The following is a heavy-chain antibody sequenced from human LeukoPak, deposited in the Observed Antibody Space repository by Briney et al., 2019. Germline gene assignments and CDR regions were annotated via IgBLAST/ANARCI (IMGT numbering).Heavy chain of an antibody. CDR3: ARDGGCSSTSCYPDAFDI. Sequence: SETLSLTCTVSGGSISNYYWSWARQPPGKGLEWIGYIYYSGSANYNPSLRSRVTMSVDTSKNQFSLKLNSVTAADTAVYYCARDGGCSSTSCYPDAFDIWGQGTMVTVSP. V-gene: IGHV4-59*01. CDR2: IYYSGSA. J-gene: IGHJ3*02. D-gene: IGHD2-2*01. CDR1: GGSISNYY.